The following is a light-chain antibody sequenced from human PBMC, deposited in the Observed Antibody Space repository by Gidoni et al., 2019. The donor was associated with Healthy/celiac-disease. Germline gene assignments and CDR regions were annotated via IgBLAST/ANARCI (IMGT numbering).Light chain of an antibody. CDR3: QQANSFSWP. V-gene: IGKV1D-12*01. CDR2: AAS. CDR1: QGSSSW. J-gene: IGKJ1*01. Sequence: DIQMTQSPSSLSASGGDRVTITCRASQGSSSWLAWYQQKPGKAPTLLIYAASSLQSGVPARFSGSGSATDFTLTISSLQLADFATYYCQQANSFSWPFGQGTKVEIK.